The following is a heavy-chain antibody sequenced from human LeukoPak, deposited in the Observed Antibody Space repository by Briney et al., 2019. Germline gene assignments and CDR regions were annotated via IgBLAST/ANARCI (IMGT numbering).Heavy chain of an antibody. J-gene: IGHJ4*02. CDR3: ARGDPTGY. CDR2: IYCSGST. D-gene: IGHD3-10*01. CDR1: GGSISSYY. Sequence: SETLSLTCTVSGGSISSYYWSWIRQPPGKGLEWIGYIYCSGSTNYNPSLKSRVTISVDTSKNQFSLKLSSVTAADTAVYYCARGDPTGYWGQGTLVTVSS. V-gene: IGHV4-59*01.